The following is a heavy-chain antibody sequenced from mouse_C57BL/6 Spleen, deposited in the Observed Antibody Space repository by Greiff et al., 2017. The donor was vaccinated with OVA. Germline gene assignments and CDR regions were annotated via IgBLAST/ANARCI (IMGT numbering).Heavy chain of an antibody. CDR3: ARGAQAKDYAMDY. V-gene: IGHV1-55*01. Sequence: QVQLQQPGAELVKPGASVKMSCKASGYTFTSYWITWVKQRPGQGLEWIGDIYPGSGSTNYNEKFKSKATRTVDTTSSTAYMQLSSLTSEDSAVYDCARGAQAKDYAMDYWGQGTSVTVSS. CDR2: IYPGSGST. D-gene: IGHD3-2*02. J-gene: IGHJ4*01. CDR1: GYTFTSYW.